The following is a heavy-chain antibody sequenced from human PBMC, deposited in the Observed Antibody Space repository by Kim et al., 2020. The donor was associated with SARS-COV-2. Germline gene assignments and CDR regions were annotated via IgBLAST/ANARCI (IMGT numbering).Heavy chain of an antibody. V-gene: IGHV3-7*01. CDR1: GFTFGNFW. Sequence: GGSLRLSCAASGFTFGNFWMSWVRQAPGKGLEWVANIKKDESEKYYADSVKGRFTVSRDNAKNSLYLQMNSLRVEDTAVYYCARGGYNWDYPHDSWVLGTLVTVSS. J-gene: IGHJ4*02. D-gene: IGHD1-7*01. CDR3: ARGGYNWDYPHDS. CDR2: IKKDESEK.